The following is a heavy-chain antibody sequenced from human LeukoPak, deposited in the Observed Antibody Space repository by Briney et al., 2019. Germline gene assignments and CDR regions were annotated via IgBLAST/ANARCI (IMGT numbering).Heavy chain of an antibody. J-gene: IGHJ4*02. Sequence: SETLSLTCAVYGGSFSGYYWSWIRQPPGKGLEWIGEINHSGSTNCNPSLKSRVTISVDTSKNQFSLKLSSVTAADTAVYYCARAEDIILPFDYWGQGTLVTVSS. CDR3: ARAEDIILPFDY. CDR1: GGSFSGYY. D-gene: IGHD2-8*02. CDR2: INHSGST. V-gene: IGHV4-34*01.